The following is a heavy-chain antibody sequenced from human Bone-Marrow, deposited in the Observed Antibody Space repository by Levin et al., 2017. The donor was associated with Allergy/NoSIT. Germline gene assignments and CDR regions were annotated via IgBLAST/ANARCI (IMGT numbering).Heavy chain of an antibody. CDR1: GFTFRNYY. J-gene: IGHJ5*02. D-gene: IGHD2-21*02. Sequence: PGGSLRLSCAASGFTFRNYYMHWVRQAPGKGLEWVAVVSDDGDDTYYADSVKGRFTIARDDSRNTLYLQMNSLRDEDTAVYFCAKSRTAGIRVVSPLDAWGRGTLVTISS. V-gene: IGHV3-30*18. CDR3: AKSRTAGIRVVSPLDA. CDR2: VSDDGDDT.